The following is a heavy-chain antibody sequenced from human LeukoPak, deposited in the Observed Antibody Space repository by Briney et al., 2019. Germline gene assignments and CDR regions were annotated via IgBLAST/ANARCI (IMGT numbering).Heavy chain of an antibody. Sequence: PGGSLRLSCAASGFTFSSYAMHWVRQAPGKGLEWVAVISYDGSDKYYANSVKGRFTISRDNSKNTLYLEMNSLRPEDTAMYYCARDSSGYYIGGYFDYWGQGTLVTVSS. D-gene: IGHD3-9*01. CDR3: ARDSSGYYIGGYFDY. V-gene: IGHV3-30*04. J-gene: IGHJ4*02. CDR2: ISYDGSDK. CDR1: GFTFSSYA.